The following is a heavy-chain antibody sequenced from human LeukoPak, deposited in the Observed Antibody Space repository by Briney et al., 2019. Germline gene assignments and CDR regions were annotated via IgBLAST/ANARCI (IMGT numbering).Heavy chain of an antibody. V-gene: IGHV3-48*01. J-gene: IGHJ6*03. CDR2: ISSSSSTI. Sequence: GGSLRLSCAASGFTFSSNSMNWVRQAPGKGLEWVSYISSSSSTIYYADSVKGRFTISRDNAKNSLYLQMNSLRAEDTAVYYCVRGGAYYYHYMDVWGKGTTVTVSS. CDR1: GFTFSSNS. D-gene: IGHD1-26*01. CDR3: VRGGAYYYHYMDV.